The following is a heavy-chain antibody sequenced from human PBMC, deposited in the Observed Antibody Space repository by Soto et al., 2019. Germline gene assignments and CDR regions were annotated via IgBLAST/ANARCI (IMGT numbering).Heavy chain of an antibody. CDR3: ARMGDSSGYSGWFDP. J-gene: IGHJ5*02. CDR1: GFTVSSNY. V-gene: IGHV3-66*01. Sequence: EVQLVESGGGLVQPGGSLRLSCAASGFTVSSNYMSWVRQAPGKGLEWVSVIYSGGSTYYADSVKGRFTISRDNSKNTLYLQMNSLRAEATAVYYCARMGDSSGYSGWFDPWGQGTLVTVSS. D-gene: IGHD3-22*01. CDR2: IYSGGST.